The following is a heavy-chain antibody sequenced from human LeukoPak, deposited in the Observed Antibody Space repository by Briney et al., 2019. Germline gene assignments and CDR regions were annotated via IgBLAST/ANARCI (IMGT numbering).Heavy chain of an antibody. J-gene: IGHJ3*02. CDR1: GGTFSSFA. V-gene: IGHV1-69*13. CDR2: IIPIFGTA. Sequence: GASVKVSCKASGGTFSSFAISWVRQAPGQGLEWMGGIIPIFGTANYAQKFQGRVTITADQSTSTAYMELSSLRSEDTAVYHCATTGAPRDYYDSSGYYWAAFDIWGQGTMVIVSS. CDR3: ATTGAPRDYYDSSGYYWAAFDI. D-gene: IGHD3-22*01.